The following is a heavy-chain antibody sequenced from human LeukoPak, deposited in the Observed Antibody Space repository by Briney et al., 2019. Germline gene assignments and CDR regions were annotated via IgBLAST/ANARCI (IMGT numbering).Heavy chain of an antibody. J-gene: IGHJ5*02. CDR1: GYTFTGYY. V-gene: IGHV1-2*02. D-gene: IGHD6-19*01. Sequence: ASVKVSCKASGYTFTGYYMHWVRQAPGQGLEWMGWINPNSGGTNYAQKFQGRVTMTRDTSISTTYMELSRLRSDDTAAYYCARGSTRDSSGWYGPGKWFDPWGQGTLVTVSS. CDR2: INPNSGGT. CDR3: ARGSTRDSSGWYGPGKWFDP.